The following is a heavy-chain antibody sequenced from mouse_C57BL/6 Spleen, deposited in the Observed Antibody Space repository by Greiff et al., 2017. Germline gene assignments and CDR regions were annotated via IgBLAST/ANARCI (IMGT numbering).Heavy chain of an antibody. Sequence: QVQLQQPGAELVRPGSSVKLSCKASGYTFTSYWMHWVKQRPIQGLAWIGNIDPSDSETHYNQKFKDKATLTVDKSSCTAYMQLSSLTSEDSAVYYCAKFDYYVSNSWFDYWGQGTLVTVSA. CDR3: AKFDYYVSNSWFDY. J-gene: IGHJ3*01. CDR1: GYTFTSYW. V-gene: IGHV1-52*01. CDR2: IDPSDSET. D-gene: IGHD1-1*01.